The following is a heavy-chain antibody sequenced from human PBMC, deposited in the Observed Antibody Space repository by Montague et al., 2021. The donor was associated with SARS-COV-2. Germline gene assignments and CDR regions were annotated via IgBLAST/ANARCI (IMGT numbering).Heavy chain of an antibody. V-gene: IGHV2-70*11. CDR1: GFSLSTSGMC. D-gene: IGHD3-16*02. CDR2: IDWDDDK. J-gene: IGHJ4*02. CDR3: ARTTMITFGGVIVPFAY. Sequence: VKPTQTLTLTCTFSGFSLSTSGMCVSWIRQPPGKALEWLARIDWDDDKYYSTSLKTRLTTSKDTSKNQVVLTMTNMDPVDTATYYCARTTMITFGGVIVPFAYWGQGTLVTVSS.